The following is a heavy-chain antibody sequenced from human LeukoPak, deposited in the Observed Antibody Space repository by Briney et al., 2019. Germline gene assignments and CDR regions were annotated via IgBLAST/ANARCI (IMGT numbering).Heavy chain of an antibody. V-gene: IGHV3-30*18. CDR3: AKGQELDDGVFDS. Sequence: GGSLRLSCAASGFTFSSYGIHWVRQAPGKGLEWVAVISYDGSNKYYADSVKGRFTISRDNSKNTLYLQMNSLRVEDTAIYYCAKGQELDDGVFDSWGQGTLVTVSS. CDR1: GFTFSSYG. J-gene: IGHJ4*02. CDR2: ISYDGSNK. D-gene: IGHD1-1*01.